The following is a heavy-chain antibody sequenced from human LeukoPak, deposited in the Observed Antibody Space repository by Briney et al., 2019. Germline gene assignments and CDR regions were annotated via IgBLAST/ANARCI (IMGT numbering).Heavy chain of an antibody. CDR2: INSDGSST. CDR3: ARDGRVFVVPSI. V-gene: IGHV3-74*01. D-gene: IGHD2-2*01. Sequence: GGSLRLSCAASGFTFSSYWMHWVRQAPGKGLVWVSRINSDGSSTSYADSVKGRFTISRDNAKNSLYLQMNSLRAEDTAVYYCARDGRVFVVPSIWGQGTLVTVSS. CDR1: GFTFSSYW. J-gene: IGHJ4*02.